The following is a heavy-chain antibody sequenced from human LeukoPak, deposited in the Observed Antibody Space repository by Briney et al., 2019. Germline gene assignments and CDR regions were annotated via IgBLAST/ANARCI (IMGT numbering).Heavy chain of an antibody. Sequence: SETLSLTCTVSGGSIRSYYWSWIRQPPGKGLEWIGYIYYSGSTNYNPPLKSRVTISVDTSKNQFSLKLSSVTAADTAVYYCHGSGSYRRSFDYWGQGTLVTVSS. CDR2: IYYSGST. V-gene: IGHV4-59*01. CDR3: HGSGSYRRSFDY. D-gene: IGHD3-10*01. CDR1: GGSIRSYY. J-gene: IGHJ4*02.